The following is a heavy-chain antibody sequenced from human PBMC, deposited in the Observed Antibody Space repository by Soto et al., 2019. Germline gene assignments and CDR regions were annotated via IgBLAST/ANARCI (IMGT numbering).Heavy chain of an antibody. CDR2: IIPIFGTA. J-gene: IGHJ4*02. D-gene: IGHD3-3*01. CDR1: GGTFSSYA. CDR3: ARELPAPFGVVITTYYFDY. V-gene: IGHV1-69*01. Sequence: QVQLVQSGAEVKKPGSSVKVSCKASGGTFSSYAISWVRQAPGQGLEWMGGIIPIFGTANYAQKFQGRVTITADESTSTAYMELSSLRSEDTAVYYCARELPAPFGVVITTYYFDYWGQGTLVTVSS.